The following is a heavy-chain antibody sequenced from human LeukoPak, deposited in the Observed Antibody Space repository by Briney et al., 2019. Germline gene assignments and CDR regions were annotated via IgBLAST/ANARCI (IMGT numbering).Heavy chain of an antibody. Sequence: GASVKVSCKASGYAFSSYGISWVRQAPGQGLEWMGWISAYNGNTNYAQKLQGRVTMTTDTSTSTAYMELRSLRSDDTAVYYCARELEVNWFDPWGQGTLVTVSS. V-gene: IGHV1-18*01. CDR2: ISAYNGNT. D-gene: IGHD1-26*01. CDR1: GYAFSSYG. CDR3: ARELEVNWFDP. J-gene: IGHJ5*02.